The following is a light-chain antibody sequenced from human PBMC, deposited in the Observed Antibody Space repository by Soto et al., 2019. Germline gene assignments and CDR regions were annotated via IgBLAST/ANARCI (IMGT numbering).Light chain of an antibody. CDR1: QSISSY. CDR2: DAS. V-gene: IGKV1-33*01. CDR3: QQYSHLIT. Sequence: DTQMTQTPSSLSASVGDRVTITCRASQSISSYLNWYQQKLGKAPKLLIYDASNLETGVPSRFSGSGSGTDFTFTISSLQPEDIATYYCQQYSHLITFGQGTRLEIK. J-gene: IGKJ5*01.